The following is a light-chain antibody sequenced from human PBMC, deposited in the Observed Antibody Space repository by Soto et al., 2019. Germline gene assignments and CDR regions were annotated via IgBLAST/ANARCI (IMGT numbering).Light chain of an antibody. CDR3: QSYDSSLSGYV. J-gene: IGLJ1*01. V-gene: IGLV1-40*01. Sequence: QSVLTQPPSVFGAPGQRVTISCTGSSSNIGAGYDVHWYHQLPGTSPKVLIYGNSNRPSGVPDRFSGSKSGTSASLAITGLQAEDEADYYCQSYDSSLSGYVFGTGTKLTVL. CDR1: SSNIGAGYD. CDR2: GNS.